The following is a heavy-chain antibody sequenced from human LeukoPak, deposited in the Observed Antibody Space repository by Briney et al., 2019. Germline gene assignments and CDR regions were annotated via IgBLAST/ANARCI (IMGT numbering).Heavy chain of an antibody. CDR2: IYYSGST. D-gene: IGHD2/OR15-2a*01. V-gene: IGHV4-59*01. J-gene: IGHJ6*02. CDR1: GGSISGYY. Sequence: SETLSLTCTVSGGSISGYYWSWIRQPPGKGLEWIGYIYYSGSTNYNPSLKSRVTISVDTSKNQFSLKLNSVTAADTAVYYCARSIEFGTTYYYYGMDVWGQGTTVTVSS. CDR3: ARSIEFGTTYYYYGMDV.